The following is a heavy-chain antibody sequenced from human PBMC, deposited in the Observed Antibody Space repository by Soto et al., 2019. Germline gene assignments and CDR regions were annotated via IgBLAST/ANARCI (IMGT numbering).Heavy chain of an antibody. D-gene: IGHD2-2*01. J-gene: IGHJ4*02. V-gene: IGHV3-15*01. Sequence: GGSLRLSCEASGFTFNTAWMTWLRRAPGKGLEWVALIKTRAEGVTTHYAAPVKDRFTVSRDDSQNRVYLQLNSLKTEDTAVYYCAADTPVFGQGEFEYWGQGIQVTVSS. CDR3: AADTPVFGQGEFEY. CDR2: IKTRAEGVTT. CDR1: GFTFNTAW.